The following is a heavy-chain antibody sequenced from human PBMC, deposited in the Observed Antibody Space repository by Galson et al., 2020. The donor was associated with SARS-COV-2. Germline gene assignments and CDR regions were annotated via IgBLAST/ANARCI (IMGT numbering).Heavy chain of an antibody. Sequence: ASVKVSCKASGYTFTGYYMHWVRQAPGQGLEWMGWINPNSGGTNYAQKFQGRVTMTRDTSISTAYMELSRLRSDDTAVYYCARGGGPIGYPSPGKTPGDYWGQGTLVTVSS. CDR3: ARGGGPIGYPSPGKTPGDY. V-gene: IGHV1-2*02. CDR2: INPNSGGT. J-gene: IGHJ4*02. D-gene: IGHD3-16*02. CDR1: GYTFTGYY.